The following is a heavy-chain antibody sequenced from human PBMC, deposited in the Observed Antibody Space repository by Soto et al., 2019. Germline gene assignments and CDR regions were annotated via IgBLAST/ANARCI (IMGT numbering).Heavy chain of an antibody. CDR1: GFTLSSYA. Sequence: GGSLRLSCAASGFTLSSYAMSWVRQAPGKGLEWVSAISGSGGTTYYADSVKGRFTFSRDNSKNTLYLQMNSLRAEDTAVYYCAKTANGWFSAFDIWGQGTMVTVS. CDR2: ISGSGGTT. CDR3: AKTANGWFSAFDI. J-gene: IGHJ3*02. D-gene: IGHD6-19*01. V-gene: IGHV3-23*01.